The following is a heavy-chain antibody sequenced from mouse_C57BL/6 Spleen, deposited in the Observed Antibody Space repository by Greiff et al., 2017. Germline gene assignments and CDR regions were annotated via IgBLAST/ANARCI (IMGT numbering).Heavy chain of an antibody. D-gene: IGHD1-1*01. Sequence: VQVVESGAELVKPGASVKISCKASGYAFSSYWMNWVKQRPGKGLEWIGQIYPGDGDTNYNGKFKGKATLTADKSSSTAYMQLSSLTSEDSAVYFCARWGDYDPWGQGTLVTVSS. CDR1: GYAFSSYW. J-gene: IGHJ3*01. V-gene: IGHV1-80*01. CDR3: ARWGDYDP. CDR2: IYPGDGDT.